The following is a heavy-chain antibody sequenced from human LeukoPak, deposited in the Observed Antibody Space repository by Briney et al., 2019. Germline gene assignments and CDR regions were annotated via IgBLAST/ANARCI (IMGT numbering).Heavy chain of an antibody. J-gene: IGHJ3*01. D-gene: IGHD2-15*01. Sequence: SETLSLTCTVSGGSTSSSSYYWGWIRQPPGKGLEWIGSIYYSGSTYYNPSLKSRATISVDTSKNQFSLKLTSVTASDTAVYYWARLWVAVTLFREGLVWGKGTMVTVFS. CDR2: IYYSGST. V-gene: IGHV4-39*01. CDR3: ARLWVAVTLFREGLV. CDR1: GGSTSSSSYY.